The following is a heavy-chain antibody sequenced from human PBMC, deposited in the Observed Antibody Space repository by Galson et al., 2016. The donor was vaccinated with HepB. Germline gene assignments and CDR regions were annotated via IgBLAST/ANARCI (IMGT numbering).Heavy chain of an antibody. CDR1: GFTVSSKY. J-gene: IGHJ4*02. CDR2: IYGGGST. V-gene: IGHV3-53*05. Sequence: SLRLSCAASGFTVSSKYMSWVRQAPGKGLEWVSVIYGGGSTYYADSVKGRFTISRDNSKNTVWLQMNSLRVEDTAVYYCARGYFDWLFFFDYWGQGTLVTVSS. CDR3: ARGYFDWLFFFDY. D-gene: IGHD3-9*01.